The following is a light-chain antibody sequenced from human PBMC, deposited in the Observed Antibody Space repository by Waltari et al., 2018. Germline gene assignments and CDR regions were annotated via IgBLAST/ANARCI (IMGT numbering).Light chain of an antibody. CDR1: ETIRIY. CDR2: TAS. V-gene: IGKV1-39*01. J-gene: IGKJ4*02. CDR3: QQSYSSPLS. Sequence: DIQMTQSPSSLSASVGDRVTINCRASETIRIYLNWYQQKPRKATKLLINTASRLQSGVPSRFSGSGSATDFTLTISTLQHADFATYYCQQSYSSPLSFGGGTKVEIK.